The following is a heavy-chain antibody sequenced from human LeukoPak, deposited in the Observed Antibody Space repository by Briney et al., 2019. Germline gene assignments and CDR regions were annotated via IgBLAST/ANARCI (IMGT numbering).Heavy chain of an antibody. V-gene: IGHV3-23*01. CDR2: ISGSGGST. CDR3: AKAQPQGEYDFWSGYLYYFDY. J-gene: IGHJ4*02. CDR1: GFTFSSYA. Sequence: PGGSLRLSCAASGFTFSSYAMSWVRQAPGKGLEWVSAISGSGGSTYYADSVKGRFTISRDNSKNTLYPQMNSLRAEDTAVYYCAKAQPQGEYDFWSGYLYYFDYWGQGTLVTVSS. D-gene: IGHD3-3*01.